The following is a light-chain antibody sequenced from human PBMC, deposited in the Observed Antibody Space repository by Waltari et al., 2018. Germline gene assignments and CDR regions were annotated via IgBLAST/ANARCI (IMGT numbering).Light chain of an antibody. CDR3: QQRNSYPLT. J-gene: IGKJ4*01. V-gene: IGKV1-9*01. CDR2: RAS. Sequence: DIQLTQSPSSLSASVGDRVTITCRASQDISSYLAWYQQKPGKAPKLLIYRASSLQSGVPSRFSGSGSGTEFSLTISSLQPEDFALYDCQQRNSYPLTFGGGTKVEIK. CDR1: QDISSY.